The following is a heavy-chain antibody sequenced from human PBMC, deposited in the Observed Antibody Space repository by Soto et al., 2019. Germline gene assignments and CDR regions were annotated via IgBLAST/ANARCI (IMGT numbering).Heavy chain of an antibody. CDR2: ISGSGGST. J-gene: IGHJ6*02. V-gene: IGHV3-23*01. Sequence: PGGSLRLSCAASGFTFSSYAMSWVRQAPGKGLEWVSAISGSGGSTYYADSVKGRFTIPRDNSKNTLYLQMNSLRAEDTAVYYCASRPYYDILTGYYNYYYGMDVWGQRTTVTVSS. D-gene: IGHD3-9*01. CDR3: ASRPYYDILTGYYNYYYGMDV. CDR1: GFTFSSYA.